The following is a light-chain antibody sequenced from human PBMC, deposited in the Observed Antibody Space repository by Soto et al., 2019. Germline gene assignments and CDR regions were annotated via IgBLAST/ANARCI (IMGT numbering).Light chain of an antibody. J-gene: IGKJ1*01. CDR2: DAS. CDR3: QLYNHWPRT. Sequence: EIQLTQSPSPLSASLGDRVTITCPASQSISYALAWYQHEPGKAPKVLVYDASILASGVSSRFSGSGSETECTLTISSLQSEDFAMYYCQLYNHWPRTLGQGTKVDIK. V-gene: IGKV1-5*01. CDR1: QSISYA.